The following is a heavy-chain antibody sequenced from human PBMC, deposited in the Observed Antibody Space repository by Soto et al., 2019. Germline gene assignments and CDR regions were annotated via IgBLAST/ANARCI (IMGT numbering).Heavy chain of an antibody. Sequence: GESLKISCAASGFTFSKYAMSWGRQAPGKGLEWVSGMPGGGGSADYADSVEGRFTISRDNSKNTLYLQRNSLRGEDTAVYYCAKDQDYVWGSSAFDIWAQGTLVTVSS. V-gene: IGHV3-23*01. J-gene: IGHJ3*02. CDR3: AKDQDYVWGSSAFDI. CDR1: GFTFSKYA. CDR2: MPGGGGSA. D-gene: IGHD3-16*01.